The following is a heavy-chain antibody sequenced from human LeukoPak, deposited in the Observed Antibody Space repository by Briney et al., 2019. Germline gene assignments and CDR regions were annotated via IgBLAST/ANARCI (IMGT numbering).Heavy chain of an antibody. Sequence: SETPSLTCAVYGGPFSGHYWRWIRQPPGKGLEWIGEINHSGSANYSPSLKSRVTLSVDTSKNQFSLKLSSVTAADTAVYYCARHRLLRGVWYSGSYYPTTWFDPWGQGTLVTVSS. V-gene: IGHV4-34*01. D-gene: IGHD1-26*01. CDR3: ARHRLLRGVWYSGSYYPTTWFDP. CDR2: INHSGSA. J-gene: IGHJ5*02. CDR1: GGPFSGHY.